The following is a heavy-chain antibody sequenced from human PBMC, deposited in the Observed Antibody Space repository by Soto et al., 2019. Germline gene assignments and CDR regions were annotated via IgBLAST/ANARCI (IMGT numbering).Heavy chain of an antibody. CDR3: AREPYGDYDYYYYGMDV. Sequence: LSLTCTVSGGSISSGGYYWSWIRQHPGKGLEWIGYIYYSGSTYYNPSLKSRVTISVDTSKNQFSLKLSSVTAADTAVYYCAREPYGDYDYYYYGMDVWGQGTTVTVSS. D-gene: IGHD4-17*01. CDR2: IYYSGST. V-gene: IGHV4-31*03. J-gene: IGHJ6*02. CDR1: GGSISSGGYY.